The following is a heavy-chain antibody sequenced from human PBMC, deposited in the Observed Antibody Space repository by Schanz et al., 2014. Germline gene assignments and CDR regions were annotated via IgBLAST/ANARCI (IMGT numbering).Heavy chain of an antibody. CDR3: GRGFSRSYIDF. V-gene: IGHV1-46*03. CDR2: INPSGGST. CDR1: GGTFSSYT. Sequence: QVQLVQSGAEVKKPGSSVKVSCKASGGTFSSYTISWVRQAPGQGPEWMGIINPSGGSTRYGQKFQGRITVTTDTSTSTVYLELSSLRSDDTAVYYCGRGFSRSYIDFWGQGTLITVSS. D-gene: IGHD6-6*01. J-gene: IGHJ4*02.